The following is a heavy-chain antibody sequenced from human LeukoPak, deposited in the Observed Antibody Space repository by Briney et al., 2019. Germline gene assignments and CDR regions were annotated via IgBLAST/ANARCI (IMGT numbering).Heavy chain of an antibody. CDR1: GDSVSSKSAA. CDR2: TYYRSKWFN. Sequence: SQTLSLTCAISGDSVSSKSAAWNWIRQFPSRGLEWLGRTYYRSKWFNEYAVSEKSRISINPDTAKNQFSLQLNSVTPDDTAVYYCARIATKDGRDYWGQGILVTVSS. D-gene: IGHD5-12*01. V-gene: IGHV6-1*01. CDR3: ARIATKDGRDY. J-gene: IGHJ4*02.